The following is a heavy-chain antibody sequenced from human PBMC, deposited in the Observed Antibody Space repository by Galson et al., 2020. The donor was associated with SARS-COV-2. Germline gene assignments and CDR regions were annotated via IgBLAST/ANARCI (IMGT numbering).Heavy chain of an antibody. D-gene: IGHD2-21*02. V-gene: IGHV7-4-1*02. CDR3: ARDVTALPPFYYYYYMDV. J-gene: IGHJ6*03. Sequence: ASVKVSCQASGYTFTRYAMNWVRQAPGQGLEWMGWINTNTGNPTYAHGLTGRFVLSLDTADSTAYLQISSLKAEDTAVYYCARDVTALPPFYYYYYMDVWGKGTTVTVAS. CDR1: GYTFTRYA. CDR2: INTNTGNP.